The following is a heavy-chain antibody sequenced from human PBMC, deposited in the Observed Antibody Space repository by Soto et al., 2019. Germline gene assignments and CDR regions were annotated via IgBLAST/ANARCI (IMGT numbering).Heavy chain of an antibody. D-gene: IGHD3-10*01. CDR1: GFTFGHSA. CDR2: ISGRGDET. CDR3: SRGGHLSAFGP. V-gene: IGHV3-23*01. Sequence: EVKLMESGGALVQPGGSLRLSCAASGFTFGHSAITWVRQAPGKGLEWVSTISGRGDETFYSDSVKGRFTVSRDNSRNTASLQLNSLRVDATAVYFCSRGGHLSAFGPWGQGTLVTVTS. J-gene: IGHJ5*02.